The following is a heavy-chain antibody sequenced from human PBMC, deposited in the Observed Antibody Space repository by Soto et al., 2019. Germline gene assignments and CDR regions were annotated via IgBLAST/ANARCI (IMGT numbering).Heavy chain of an antibody. CDR1: GGSFSGYY. CDR3: ARKEVPDISDYFDY. J-gene: IGHJ4*02. D-gene: IGHD2-2*01. V-gene: IGHV4-34*01. CDR2: INHSGST. Sequence: TLSLTCAVYGGSFSGYYWSWIRQPPGKGLEWIGEINHSGSTNYNPSLKSRVTISVDTSKNQFSLKLSSVTAADTAVYYCARKEVPDISDYFDYWGQGTLVTVSS.